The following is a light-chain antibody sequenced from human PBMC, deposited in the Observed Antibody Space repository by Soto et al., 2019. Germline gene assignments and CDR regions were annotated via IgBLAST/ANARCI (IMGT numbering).Light chain of an antibody. CDR2: EGS. V-gene: IGLV2-14*02. CDR3: SSFVAGNNYWV. J-gene: IGLJ3*02. Sequence: QSVLTQPASVSGSPGQSITISCTGTSSDVGSYNLVSWYQHHPGKAPKLMIYEGSKRPSGVSNRFSASKSGNTASLTVSGLQAEDEADYYCSSFVAGNNYWVFGGGTKLTVL. CDR1: SSDVGSYNL.